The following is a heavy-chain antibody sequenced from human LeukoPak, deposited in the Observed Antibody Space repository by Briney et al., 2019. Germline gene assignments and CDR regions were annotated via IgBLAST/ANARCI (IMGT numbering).Heavy chain of an antibody. J-gene: IGHJ4*02. Sequence: GGSLRLSCAAPGFTFSRYAIHGVRQAPGKGLEWVAVISFDGSNKYYSDSVKHRLTSPRDNSKHTLYLQLNSLRAEDTAVYYCPRHFYCTNGVCYTGPFRYWGQGTLVTVSS. CDR2: ISFDGSNK. D-gene: IGHD2-8*01. CDR3: PRHFYCTNGVCYTGPFRY. CDR1: GFTFSRYA. V-gene: IGHV3-30*01.